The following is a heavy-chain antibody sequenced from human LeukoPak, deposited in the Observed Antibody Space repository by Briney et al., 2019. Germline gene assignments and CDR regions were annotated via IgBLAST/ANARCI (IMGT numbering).Heavy chain of an antibody. Sequence: SQTLSLTCTVSGGSISSGSYYWSWIRQPAGKGLEWIGRTYTSGSTNYNPSLKSRVTISVDTSKNQFSLKLSSVTAADTAVYYCARETRPTNFDYWGQGTLVTVSS. CDR1: GGSISSGSYY. CDR3: ARETRPTNFDY. J-gene: IGHJ4*02. V-gene: IGHV4-61*02. CDR2: TYTSGST.